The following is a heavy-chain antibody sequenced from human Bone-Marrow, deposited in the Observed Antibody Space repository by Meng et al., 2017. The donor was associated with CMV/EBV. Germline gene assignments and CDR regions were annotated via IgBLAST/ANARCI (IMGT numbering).Heavy chain of an antibody. CDR3: ATGIVGATNGYGMGF. D-gene: IGHD1-26*01. CDR2: INHNSGGT. J-gene: IGHJ6*02. CDR1: GYTFTGYY. V-gene: IGHV1-2*02. Sequence: ASVKVSCKASGYTFTGYYMHWVRQAPGQGLEWMGWINHNSGGTNYAQKFQGRVTMTRDTSISTAYMELSRLRSDDTAVYYCATGIVGATNGYGMGFWGQGTMVTVSS.